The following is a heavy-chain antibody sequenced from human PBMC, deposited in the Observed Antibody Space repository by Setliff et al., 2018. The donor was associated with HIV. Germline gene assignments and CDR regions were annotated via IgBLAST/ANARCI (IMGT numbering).Heavy chain of an antibody. V-gene: IGHV3-33*01. J-gene: IGHJ6*03. CDR2: IWYDGSEK. CDR1: GFTFSSYG. D-gene: IGHD6-13*01. CDR3: ARWAGSSSWAGRGYYYYMDV. Sequence: PGGSLRLSCAASGFTFSSYGMHWVRQAPGKGLEWVAAIWYDGSEKYYADSVKGRFTISRDNSKNTLYLQMNSLRAEDTAVYYCARWAGSSSWAGRGYYYYMDVWGKGTTVTVSS.